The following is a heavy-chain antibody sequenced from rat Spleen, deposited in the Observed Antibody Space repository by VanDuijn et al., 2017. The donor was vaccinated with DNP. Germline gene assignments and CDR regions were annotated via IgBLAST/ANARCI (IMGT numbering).Heavy chain of an antibody. CDR1: GFTFSDSA. CDR2: IIYDGSHT. Sequence: EVQLVESGGGLVQPGRSLKLSCAASGFTFSDSAMAWVRPSPKKGLEWVATIIYDGSHTFYRDSVQGRFTISRDNAKTTLYMQMDSLRSDDTATYYCVTRGMYGGYDHWGQGVMVTVSS. V-gene: IGHV5S10*01. D-gene: IGHD1-11*01. CDR3: VTRGMYGGYDH. J-gene: IGHJ2*01.